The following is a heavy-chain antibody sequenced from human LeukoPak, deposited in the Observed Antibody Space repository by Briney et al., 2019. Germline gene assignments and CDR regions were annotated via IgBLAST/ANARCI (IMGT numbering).Heavy chain of an antibody. V-gene: IGHV3-13*01. D-gene: IGHD3-3*01. J-gene: IGHJ4*02. CDR3: ASWAGNTQSDSWSGPFDY. CDR1: GFTFTSYD. Sequence: GGSLRLSCAASGFTFTSYDMHWVRQVTGKGLEWVSGFRTVGITYYSDSVKGRFTISRDSAKNSLYLQMSSLRVEDTAVYYCASWAGNTQSDSWSGPFDYWGQGTLVTVSS. CDR2: FRTVGIT.